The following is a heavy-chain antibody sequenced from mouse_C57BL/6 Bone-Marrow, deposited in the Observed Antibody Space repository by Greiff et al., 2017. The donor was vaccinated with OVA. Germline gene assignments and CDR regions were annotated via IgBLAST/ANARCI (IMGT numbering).Heavy chain of an antibody. CDR2: IYPGSGST. Sequence: VQLQQPGAELVKPGASVKMSCKASGYTFTSYWITWVKQRPGQGLEWIGDIYPGSGSTNYNEKFKSKATLTVDTSSSTAYMQLSSLTSEDSAVYYCARELYYDYDAFAYWGQGTLVTVSA. CDR1: GYTFTSYW. D-gene: IGHD2-4*01. CDR3: ARELYYDYDAFAY. V-gene: IGHV1-55*01. J-gene: IGHJ3*01.